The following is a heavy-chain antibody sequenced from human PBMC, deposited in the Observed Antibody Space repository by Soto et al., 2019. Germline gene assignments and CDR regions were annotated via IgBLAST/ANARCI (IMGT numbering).Heavy chain of an antibody. CDR2: MYHSGST. CDR1: GGSISSGGYS. J-gene: IGHJ5*02. Sequence: PSETLSLTCAVSGGSISSGGYSWSWIRQPPGKGLEWIGYMYHSGSTNYNPSLKSRVTISVDTSKNQFSLKLSSVTAADTAVYYCARDQVPAALLGWLDPWGQGTLVTVSS. V-gene: IGHV4-61*08. D-gene: IGHD2-2*01. CDR3: ARDQVPAALLGWLDP.